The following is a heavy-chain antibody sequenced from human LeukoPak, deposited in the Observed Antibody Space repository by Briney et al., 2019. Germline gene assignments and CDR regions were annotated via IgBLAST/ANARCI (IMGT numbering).Heavy chain of an antibody. Sequence: GASLRPSCAASGFTFSSYAMSWVRQAPGKGLEWVSAISGSGGSTYYADSVKGRFTISRDNSKNTLCLQMNSLRAEDTAVYYCAKTCSSTSCYFDWGQGTLVTVSS. V-gene: IGHV3-23*01. CDR1: GFTFSSYA. CDR2: ISGSGGST. J-gene: IGHJ4*02. CDR3: AKTCSSTSCYFD. D-gene: IGHD2-2*01.